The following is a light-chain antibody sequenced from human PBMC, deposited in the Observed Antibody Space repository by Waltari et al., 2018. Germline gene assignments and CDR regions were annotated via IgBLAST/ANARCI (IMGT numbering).Light chain of an antibody. J-gene: IGKJ2*03. CDR1: QSVSDT. CDR2: GAS. V-gene: IGKV3D-15*01. CDR3: LQRSSWPYS. Sequence: EIVMTQSPATLSLSTGETATLSCRASQSVSDTLTWYQQKPGQPPRVLIYGASSRATDTPDRFSGSGSGADFTLTINSLEPEDVGVYYCLQRSSWPYSFGQGTKVEIK.